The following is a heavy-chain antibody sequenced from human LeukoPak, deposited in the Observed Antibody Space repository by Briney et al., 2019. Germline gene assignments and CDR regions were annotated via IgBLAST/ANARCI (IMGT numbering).Heavy chain of an antibody. CDR2: ISGGGGST. Sequence: PGGSLRLSCAASGFTFTSYSMNWVRQAPAKGLEWVSTISGGGGSTYYADSVKGRFTISRDNSKNTLYLQVNSLRAEDMAVYYCAKGGKWDVTPFDYWGQGTLVTVSS. D-gene: IGHD1-26*01. CDR3: AKGGKWDVTPFDY. J-gene: IGHJ4*02. V-gene: IGHV3-23*01. CDR1: GFTFTSYS.